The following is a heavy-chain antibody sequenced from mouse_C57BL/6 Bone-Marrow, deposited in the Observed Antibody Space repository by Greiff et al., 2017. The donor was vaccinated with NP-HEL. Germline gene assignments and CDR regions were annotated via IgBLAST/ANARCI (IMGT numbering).Heavy chain of an antibody. V-gene: IGHV5-6*02. Sequence: EVKLMESGGDLVKPGGSLKLSCAASGFTFSSYGMSWVRQTPDKRLEWVATISSGGSYTYYPDSVKGRFTISRDNDKNTLYLQMSSLKSEDTAMYYCARRYDGLYAMDYWGQGTSVTVSS. D-gene: IGHD2-3*01. CDR2: ISSGGSYT. J-gene: IGHJ4*01. CDR3: ARRYDGLYAMDY. CDR1: GFTFSSYG.